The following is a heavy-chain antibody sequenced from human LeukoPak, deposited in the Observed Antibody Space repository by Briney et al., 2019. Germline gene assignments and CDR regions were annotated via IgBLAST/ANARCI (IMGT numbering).Heavy chain of an antibody. Sequence: ASVKVSCKASGYTFTSYGISWVRQAPGQGLEWMGWISAYNGNTNYAQKFQGRVTMTEDTSTDTAYMELSSLRSEDTAVYYCATGPWELRHARFDPWGQGTLVTVSS. D-gene: IGHD1-26*01. CDR2: ISAYNGNT. J-gene: IGHJ5*02. CDR3: ATGPWELRHARFDP. V-gene: IGHV1-18*01. CDR1: GYTFTSYG.